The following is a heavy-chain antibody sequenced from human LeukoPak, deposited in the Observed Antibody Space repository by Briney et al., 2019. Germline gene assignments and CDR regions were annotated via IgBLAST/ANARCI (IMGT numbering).Heavy chain of an antibody. D-gene: IGHD2/OR15-2a*01. J-gene: IGHJ4*02. CDR1: GFSFSSYS. CDR2: IRRDGSRI. CDR3: TRDPHALDF. V-gene: IGHV3-48*01. Sequence: GGSLRLSCAASGFSFSSYSMNWVRQAPGKGLEWISYIRRDGSRIYYADSVEGRFTISRDNAKNSLYLQMDSLRVEDTAVYYCTRDPHALDFWGQGTLVTVSS.